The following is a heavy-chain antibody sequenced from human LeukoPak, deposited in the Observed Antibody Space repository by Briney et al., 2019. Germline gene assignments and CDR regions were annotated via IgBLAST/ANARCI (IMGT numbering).Heavy chain of an antibody. D-gene: IGHD3-22*01. V-gene: IGHV4-61*02. CDR3: ARGGDYYDSSGPSVWYFDL. J-gene: IGHJ2*01. Sequence: SETLSLTCTVSGGSISSGSYYWSWIRQPAGKGLEWTGRIYTSGSTNYNPSLKSRVTISVDTSKNQFSLKLSSVTAADTAVYYCARGGDYYDSSGPSVWYFDLWGRGTLVTVSS. CDR1: GGSISSGSYY. CDR2: IYTSGST.